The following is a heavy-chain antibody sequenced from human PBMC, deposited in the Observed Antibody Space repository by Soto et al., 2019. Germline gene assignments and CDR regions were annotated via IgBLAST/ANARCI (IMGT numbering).Heavy chain of an antibody. D-gene: IGHD1-26*01. J-gene: IGHJ3*02. V-gene: IGHV6-1*01. CDR1: GDSVSSTRAA. Sequence: PSQTLSLTCAISGDSVSSTRAAWNRIRQSPSRGLEWLGRTYYRSKWYNDYAVSVKSRITINPDTSRNQFSLQLNSVTPEDTAVYYCARKSPGSAFDIWGQGTMVTVSS. CDR3: ARKSPGSAFDI. CDR2: TYYRSKWYN.